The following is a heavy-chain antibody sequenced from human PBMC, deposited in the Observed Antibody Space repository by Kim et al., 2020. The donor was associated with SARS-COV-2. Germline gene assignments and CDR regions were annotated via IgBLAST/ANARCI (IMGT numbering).Heavy chain of an antibody. Sequence: SETLSLTCAVYGGSFSGYYWSWIRQPPGKGLEWIGEINHSGSTNYNPSLKSRVTISVDTSKNQFSLKLSSVTAADTAVYYCARGPRYSSGWYVWNPRNDGFDYWGQGTLVTISS. V-gene: IGHV4-34*01. J-gene: IGHJ4*02. D-gene: IGHD6-19*01. CDR1: GGSFSGYY. CDR3: ARGPRYSSGWYVWNPRNDGFDY. CDR2: INHSGST.